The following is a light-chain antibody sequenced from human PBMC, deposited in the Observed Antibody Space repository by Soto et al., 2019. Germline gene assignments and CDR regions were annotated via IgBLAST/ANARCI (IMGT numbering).Light chain of an antibody. CDR2: EVT. V-gene: IGLV2-8*01. Sequence: QSVLTQPPSASGSPGQSVTISCTGTTSDVGAYNSVSWYQQHPGRAPKLLIYEVTKRPSGVPDRFSGSKSGNTASLTVSGLQAEDEADYYCSSYTSSSTYVFGTGTKVPVL. J-gene: IGLJ1*01. CDR3: SSYTSSSTYV. CDR1: TSDVGAYNS.